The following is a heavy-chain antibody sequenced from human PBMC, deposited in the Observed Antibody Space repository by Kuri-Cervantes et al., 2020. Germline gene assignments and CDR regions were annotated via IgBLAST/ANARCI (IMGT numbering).Heavy chain of an antibody. CDR2: ISWNSGSI. CDR3: AKRGHAWSYDRSGYEFYFDY. Sequence: SRKISCAVSGFSFDDYSMHWVRQAPGKGLEWVSGISWNSGSIGYPDSVNGRFTISRDNAKNSLYLQMNSLRAEDTALYYCAKRGHAWSYDRSGYEFYFDYWGQGTLVTVSS. J-gene: IGHJ4*02. CDR1: GFSFDDYS. D-gene: IGHD3-22*01. V-gene: IGHV3-9*01.